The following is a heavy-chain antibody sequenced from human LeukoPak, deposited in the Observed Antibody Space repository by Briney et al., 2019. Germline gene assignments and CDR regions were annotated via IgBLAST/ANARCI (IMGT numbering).Heavy chain of an antibody. CDR2: ISTSDTLI. V-gene: IGHV3-48*03. J-gene: IGHJ4*02. Sequence: PGGSLRLSCAASGFTFSGYEMNRVRQAPGKGLEWLAYISTSDTLIRYADTVKGRFTISRDDAKNSLYLQMNSLRAEDTGVYHCVRDATETKLGWVYFDYWGQGTLVTVSS. CDR1: GFTFSGYE. CDR3: VRDATETKLGWVYFDY. D-gene: IGHD4-17*01.